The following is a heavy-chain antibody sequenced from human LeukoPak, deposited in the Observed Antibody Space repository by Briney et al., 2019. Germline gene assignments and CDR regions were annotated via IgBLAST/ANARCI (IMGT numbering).Heavy chain of an antibody. CDR3: ARGSVGSGYYDSSGSFDY. V-gene: IGHV3-23*01. D-gene: IGHD3-22*01. CDR1: GFTFSSYA. Sequence: GGSLRLSCVASGFTFSSYAMSWVRQAPGKGLEWVSTIIGSGSITYYADFVKGRFTISRDNSKETLYLQMDSLRAEDMAAYYCARGSVGSGYYDSSGSFDYWGQGTLVTVSS. CDR2: IIGSGSIT. J-gene: IGHJ4*02.